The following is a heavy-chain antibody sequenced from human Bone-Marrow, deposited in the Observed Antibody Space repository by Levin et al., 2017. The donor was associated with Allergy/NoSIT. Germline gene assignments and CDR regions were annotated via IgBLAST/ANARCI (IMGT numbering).Heavy chain of an antibody. Sequence: SVKVSCKASGGRFSNYAISWVRQAPGQGLEWMGGIIPAFGSTNYAQKFQGRVTIIADESTSTAYMELRSLKSEDTAVYYCARARDGYYGSGSFDFWGQGTLLTVAS. CDR3: ARARDGYYGSGSFDF. CDR2: IIPAFGST. CDR1: GGRFSNYA. D-gene: IGHD3-10*01. V-gene: IGHV1-69*13. J-gene: IGHJ4*02.